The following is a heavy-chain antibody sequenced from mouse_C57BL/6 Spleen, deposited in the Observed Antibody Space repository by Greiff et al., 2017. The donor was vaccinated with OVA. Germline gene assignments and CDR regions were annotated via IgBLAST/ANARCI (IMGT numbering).Heavy chain of an antibody. CDR2: IYPSSGYT. D-gene: IGHD2-1*01. V-gene: IGHV1-7*01. CDR3: ATHGNSLLDY. CDR1: GYTFTSYW. Sequence: QVQLQQSGAELAKPGASVKLSCKASGYTFTSYWMHWVKQRPGQGLEWIGYIYPSSGYTKYNQKFKAKATLTADKSSSTAYMQLSSLTYEDSAVYYCATHGNSLLDYWGQGTSVTVSS. J-gene: IGHJ4*01.